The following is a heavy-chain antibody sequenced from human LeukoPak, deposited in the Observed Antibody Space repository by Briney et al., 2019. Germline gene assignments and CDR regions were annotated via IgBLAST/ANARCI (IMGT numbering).Heavy chain of an antibody. V-gene: IGHV1-46*01. CDR1: GYTITRYY. CDR2: INPSGGST. CDR3: ARDGRRIAAAANHFDY. Sequence: ASVKVSCKASGYTITRYYMHWERQAPGQGLEWMGIINPSGGSTSYAQKFQGRVTMTRDTSTSTVYMELSSLRSEDTAVYYCARDGRRIAAAANHFDYWGQGTLVTVSS. J-gene: IGHJ4*02. D-gene: IGHD6-13*01.